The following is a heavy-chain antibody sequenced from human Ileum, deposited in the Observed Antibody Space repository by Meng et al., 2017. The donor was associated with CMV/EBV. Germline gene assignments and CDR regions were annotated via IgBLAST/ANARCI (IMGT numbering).Heavy chain of an antibody. CDR2: IRSKANSYAT. V-gene: IGHV3-73*01. Sequence: ASGFTFSGSDRHWVRQASGKGLEWVGRIRSKANSYATAYAASVKGRFTISRDDSKNTAYLQMNSLKTEDTAVYYCTRRVGATTFDPWGQGTLVTVSS. D-gene: IGHD1-26*01. CDR3: TRRVGATTFDP. J-gene: IGHJ5*02. CDR1: GFTFSGSD.